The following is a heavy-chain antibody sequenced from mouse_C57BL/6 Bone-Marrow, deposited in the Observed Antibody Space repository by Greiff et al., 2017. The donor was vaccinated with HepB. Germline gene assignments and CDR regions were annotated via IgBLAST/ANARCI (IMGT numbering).Heavy chain of an antibody. CDR1: GYTFTSYG. J-gene: IGHJ4*01. Sequence: VQVVESGAELARPGASVKLSCKASGYTFTSYGISWVKQRTGQGLEWIGEIYPRSGNTYYNEKFKGKATLTADKSSSTAYMELRSLTSEDSAVYFCAIITTVVECYWGQGTSVTVSS. D-gene: IGHD1-1*01. CDR2: IYPRSGNT. CDR3: AIITTVVECY. V-gene: IGHV1-81*01.